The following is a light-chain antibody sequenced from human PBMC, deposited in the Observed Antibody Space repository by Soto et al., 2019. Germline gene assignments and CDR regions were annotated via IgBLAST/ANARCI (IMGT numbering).Light chain of an antibody. CDR3: QQYENLPT. J-gene: IGKJ5*01. CDR1: QDIKNY. V-gene: IGKV1-33*01. CDR2: DAS. Sequence: DIQMTQSPSSLSASVGDRVTITCQASQDIKNYLNWYQQKSGKAPKLLIYDASDLETGVPPRFSGSGSGTDFTFTINSLQPEDIATYYCQQYENLPTFGQGTRLEIK.